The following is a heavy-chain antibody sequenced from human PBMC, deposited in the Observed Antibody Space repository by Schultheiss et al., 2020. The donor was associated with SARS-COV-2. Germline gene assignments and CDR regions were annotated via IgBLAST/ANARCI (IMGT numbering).Heavy chain of an antibody. CDR3: ARAGYSSSWYTLGKPFDY. D-gene: IGHD6-13*01. J-gene: IGHJ4*02. CDR1: GDSVSSNSAA. V-gene: IGHV6-1*01. Sequence: SQTLSLTCAISGDSVSSNSAAWNWIRQSPSRGLEWLGRTYYRSKWYNDYAVSVKSRITINPDTSKNQFSLQLNSVTPEDTAVYYCARAGYSSSWYTLGKPFDYWGQGTLVTVSS. CDR2: TYYRSKWYN.